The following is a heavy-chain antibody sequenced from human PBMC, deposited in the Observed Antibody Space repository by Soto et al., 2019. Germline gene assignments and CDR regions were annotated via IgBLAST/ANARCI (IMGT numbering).Heavy chain of an antibody. Sequence: ASVKVSCKASGGTFSSYAISWVRQAPGQGLEWMGGIIPIFGTANYAQKFQGRVTITADKSTSTAYMELSSLRSEDTAVYYCARTEPERRAFDIWGQGTMVTVSS. CDR1: GGTFSSYA. CDR2: IIPIFGTA. J-gene: IGHJ3*02. V-gene: IGHV1-69*06. CDR3: ARTEPERRAFDI. D-gene: IGHD1-1*01.